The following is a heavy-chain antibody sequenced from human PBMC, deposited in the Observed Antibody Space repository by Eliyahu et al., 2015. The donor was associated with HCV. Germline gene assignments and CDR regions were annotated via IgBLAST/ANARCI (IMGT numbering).Heavy chain of an antibody. V-gene: IGHV4-59*01. CDR1: GGSXTTYS. Sequence: QVQLQESGPGLVKPSETLSLTCPVSGGSXTTYSWSXXRQPPGKGLEWIGXIHYSXSTNYNPSLKSRVTISVDTSKNQXSLSLTSVTAADTAVYYCASGGGGIAVAGTGGWFDPWGQGTLVTVSS. J-gene: IGHJ5*02. CDR2: IHYSXST. CDR3: ASGGGGIAVAGTGGWFDP. D-gene: IGHD6-19*01.